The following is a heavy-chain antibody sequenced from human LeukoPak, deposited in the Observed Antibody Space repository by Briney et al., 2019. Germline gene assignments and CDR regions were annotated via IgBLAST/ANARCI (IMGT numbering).Heavy chain of an antibody. V-gene: IGHV1-18*01. J-gene: IGHJ6*02. CDR2: ISAYNGNT. CDR1: GYTFTSYG. D-gene: IGHD1-14*01. Sequence: ASVKVSCKASGYTFTSYGISWVRQAPGQGLEWMGWISAYNGNTNYAQKLQGRVTMTTDTSISTAYMELNRLTSDDTAVYYCARDPHGIIVYGMDVWGQGTTVTVSS. CDR3: ARDPHGIIVYGMDV.